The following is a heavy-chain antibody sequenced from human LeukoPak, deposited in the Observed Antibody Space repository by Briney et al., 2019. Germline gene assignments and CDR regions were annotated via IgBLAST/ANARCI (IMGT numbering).Heavy chain of an antibody. Sequence: GGSLRLSCSASGVSVSSNYMSWVRQAPGKGLEWISGINTGGNTYYADSVKGRFTMSRDNSKSTLYLQMNSLGVEDTAVYYCARAPWDNDWFWGQGTLVTVSS. CDR2: INTGGNT. CDR1: GVSVSSNY. V-gene: IGHV3-66*01. CDR3: ARAPWDNDWF. D-gene: IGHD3-9*01. J-gene: IGHJ4*02.